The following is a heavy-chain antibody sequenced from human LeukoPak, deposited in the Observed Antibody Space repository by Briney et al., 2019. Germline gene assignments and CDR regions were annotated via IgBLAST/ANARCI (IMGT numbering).Heavy chain of an antibody. V-gene: IGHV1-69*04. CDR3: ARDRSSSHFDY. CDR1: GGTFSSYT. Sequence: GASVKVSCKASGGTFSSYTISWVRQAPGQGLEWMGRIIPILGIANYAQKFQGRVTITADKSTSTAYMELSSLRSKDTAVYYCARDRSSSHFDYWGQGTLVTVSS. J-gene: IGHJ4*02. CDR2: IIPILGIA. D-gene: IGHD6-6*01.